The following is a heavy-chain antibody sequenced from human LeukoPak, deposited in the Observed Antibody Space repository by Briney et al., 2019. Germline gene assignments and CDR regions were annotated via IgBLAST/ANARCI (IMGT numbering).Heavy chain of an antibody. CDR2: ISYDGSNK. D-gene: IGHD4-17*01. J-gene: IGHJ4*02. V-gene: IGHV3-30*04. Sequence: GGSLRLSCVASGFTFSSYAMHWVRQAPGKGLEWVAFISYDGSNKYYADSVKGRFTISRDNSKNMLYLQMNSLRVEGTSVYYCAREAVTTSASFDYWGQGTLVTVSS. CDR3: AREAVTTSASFDY. CDR1: GFTFSSYA.